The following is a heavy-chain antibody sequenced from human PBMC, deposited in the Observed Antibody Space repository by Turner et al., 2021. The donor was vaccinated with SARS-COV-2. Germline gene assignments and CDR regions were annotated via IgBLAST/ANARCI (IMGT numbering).Heavy chain of an antibody. CDR1: GYTLTDLS. Sequence: QVQVVQSGAEVKKPGASVKVSCKVSGYTLTDLSMHWVRQAPGKGLEWMGGFDPEDAETIYAQKFQGRVTMTEDTSTDTAYMELSSLRSEDTAVYYCATATVIYGDYVKYYYYYGMDVWGQGTTVTVSS. CDR3: ATATVIYGDYVKYYYYYGMDV. J-gene: IGHJ6*02. CDR2: FDPEDAET. V-gene: IGHV1-24*01. D-gene: IGHD4-17*01.